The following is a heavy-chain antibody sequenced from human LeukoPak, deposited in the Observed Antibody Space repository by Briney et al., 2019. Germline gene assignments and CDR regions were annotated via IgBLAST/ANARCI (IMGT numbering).Heavy chain of an antibody. CDR1: GGSISSSSYY. Sequence: SETLSPTCTVSGGSISSSSYYWGWIRQPPGKGLEWIGSIYYSGSTYYNPSLKSRVTISVDTSKNQFSLKLSSVTAADTAVYYCAFGGVIVRFDYWGQGTLVTVSS. V-gene: IGHV4-39*01. CDR3: AFGGVIVRFDY. CDR2: IYYSGST. J-gene: IGHJ4*02. D-gene: IGHD3-16*02.